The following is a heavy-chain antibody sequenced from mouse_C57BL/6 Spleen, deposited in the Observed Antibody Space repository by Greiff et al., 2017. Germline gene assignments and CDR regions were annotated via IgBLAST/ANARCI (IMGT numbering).Heavy chain of an antibody. CDR3: AKFYYYGSSYVAMDY. CDR2: INPNYGTT. Sequence: EVQLQQSGPELVQPGASVKISCKASGYSFTDYNMNWVKQSNGKSLEWIGVINPNYGTTSYNQKFKGKATLTVDQSSSTAYMQLNSLTSEDSAVYYCAKFYYYGSSYVAMDYWGQGTSVTVSS. D-gene: IGHD1-1*01. J-gene: IGHJ4*01. V-gene: IGHV1-39*01. CDR1: GYSFTDYN.